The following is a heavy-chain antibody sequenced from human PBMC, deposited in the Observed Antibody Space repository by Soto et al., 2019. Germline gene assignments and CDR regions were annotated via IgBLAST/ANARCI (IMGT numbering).Heavy chain of an antibody. D-gene: IGHD1-1*01. CDR2: INTDGSRT. CDR3: AKVATGSYNWFDP. CDR1: GFTFNNYW. V-gene: IGHV3-74*01. J-gene: IGHJ5*02. Sequence: EVQLVESGGELVQPGGSLRLSCAASGFTFNNYWMHWVRQAPGKGLVWVSRINTDGSRTNYADSVKGRFTISRDNAKNTLYLQMVSLRAEDTAVYYCAKVATGSYNWFDPWGQGTLVTVSS.